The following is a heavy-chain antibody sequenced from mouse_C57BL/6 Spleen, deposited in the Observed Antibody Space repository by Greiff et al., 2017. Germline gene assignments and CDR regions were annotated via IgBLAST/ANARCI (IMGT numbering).Heavy chain of an antibody. CDR3: AGGGPYAMDY. CDR1: GYTFTDYY. CDR2: IYPNNGGN. V-gene: IGHV1-34*01. Sequence: VQLQQSGPELVKPGASVKMSCTASGYTFTDYYMPWVKQTHGKSLEWIGNIYPNNGGNGYNQNFKGKATLTVDKSSSTAYMELRSLTSEDYAVYYCAGGGPYAMDYWGQGTSVTVSS. J-gene: IGHJ4*01. D-gene: IGHD1-1*02.